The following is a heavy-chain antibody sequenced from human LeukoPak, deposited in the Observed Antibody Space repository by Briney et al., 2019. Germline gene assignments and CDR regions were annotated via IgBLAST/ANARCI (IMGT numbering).Heavy chain of an antibody. Sequence: SSETLSLTCAVYGGSFSGYYWSWTRQPPGKGLEWIGEINHSGSTNYNPSLKSRVTISVDTSKNQFSLKLSSVTAADTAVYYCARGLPSGPWGQGTLVTVSS. CDR1: GGSFSGYY. J-gene: IGHJ5*02. CDR2: INHSGST. CDR3: ARGLPSGP. V-gene: IGHV4-34*01. D-gene: IGHD1-26*01.